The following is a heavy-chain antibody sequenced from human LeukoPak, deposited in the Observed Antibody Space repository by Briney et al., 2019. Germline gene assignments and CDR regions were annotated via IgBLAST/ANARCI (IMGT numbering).Heavy chain of an antibody. J-gene: IGHJ4*01. CDR1: GFTFSNYT. CDR3: GPGIVATISSY. CDR2: ISRSSSAI. Sequence: GGSLRLSCAASGFTFSNYTVNWVRQAPGKGLEWVSYISRSSSAIYYADSVQGRFTISRDNAKNSLYLQMNSLRDEDTAVYYCGPGIVATISSYWGQGNPGHRLL. D-gene: IGHD5-12*01. V-gene: IGHV3-48*02.